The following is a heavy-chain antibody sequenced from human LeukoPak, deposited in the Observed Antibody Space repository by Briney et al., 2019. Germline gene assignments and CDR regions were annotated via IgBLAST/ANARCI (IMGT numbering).Heavy chain of an antibody. Sequence: PSETLSLTCAVYGGSFSGYYWSWIRQPPGKGLEWIGEINHSGSTNYNPSLKSRVTISVDTSKNQFSLKLSSVTAADTAVYYCARLYRSARPIAARPGAFDIWGQGTMVTVSS. J-gene: IGHJ3*02. D-gene: IGHD6-6*01. V-gene: IGHV4-34*01. CDR3: ARLYRSARPIAARPGAFDI. CDR1: GGSFSGYY. CDR2: INHSGST.